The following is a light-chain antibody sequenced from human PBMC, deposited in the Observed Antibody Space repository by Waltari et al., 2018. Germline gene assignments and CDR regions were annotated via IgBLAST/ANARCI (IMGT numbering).Light chain of an antibody. J-gene: IGKJ3*01. CDR1: QDINNY. CDR3: QQYIDYPFT. V-gene: IGKV1-16*01. CDR2: AVY. Sequence: TWRASQDINNYLAWFQQKPGKAPKSLIFAVYSLQNGVPSRFSGSGSGTDFTLTISSLRPEDCATYYCQQYIDYPFTFGPGTKVDIK.